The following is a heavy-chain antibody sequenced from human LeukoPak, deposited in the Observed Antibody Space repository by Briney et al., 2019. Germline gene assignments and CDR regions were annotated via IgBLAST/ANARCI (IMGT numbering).Heavy chain of an antibody. J-gene: IGHJ4*02. CDR2: IDYSGST. CDR1: GGSISSYC. V-gene: IGHV4-59*01. Sequence: SETLSLTCTVAGGSISSYCWSWIRQPPGQGLEWMGNIDYSGSTNYDPSLKRRVPISVATSKNQFSLKLSSVTAADTAVYYCARGTRSGWYALNYWGQGTLVTVSS. D-gene: IGHD6-19*01. CDR3: ARGTRSGWYALNY.